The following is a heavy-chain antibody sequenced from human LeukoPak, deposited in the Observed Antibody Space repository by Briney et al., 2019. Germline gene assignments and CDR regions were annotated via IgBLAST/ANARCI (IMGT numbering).Heavy chain of an antibody. V-gene: IGHV3-11*01. CDR3: AGGSSSWYRGNYYGMDV. D-gene: IGHD6-13*01. CDR1: GFTFSDYY. Sequence: GGSLRLSCAASGFTFSDYYMSWIRQAPGKGLEWVSYISSSGSTIYYADPVKGRFTISRDNAKNSLYLQMNSLRAEDTAVYYCAGGSSSWYRGNYYGMDVWGQGTTVTVSS. J-gene: IGHJ6*02. CDR2: ISSSGSTI.